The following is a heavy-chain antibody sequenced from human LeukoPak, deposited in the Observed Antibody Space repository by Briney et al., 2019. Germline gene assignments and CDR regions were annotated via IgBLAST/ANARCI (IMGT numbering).Heavy chain of an antibody. Sequence: GGSLRLSCAASGFTFSSYWMSWVRQAPGKGLEWVANIKQDGSEKYYVDSVKGRFTISRDNAKNSLYLQMNSLRAEDTAVYYCAKPRPGGSTEPFDSWSQGTLVTVSS. CDR3: AKPRPGGSTEPFDS. V-gene: IGHV3-7*03. D-gene: IGHD1-26*01. CDR1: GFTFSSYW. J-gene: IGHJ4*02. CDR2: IKQDGSEK.